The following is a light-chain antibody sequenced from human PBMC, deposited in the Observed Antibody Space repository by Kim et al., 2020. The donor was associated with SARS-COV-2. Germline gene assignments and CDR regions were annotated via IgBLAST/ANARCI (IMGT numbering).Light chain of an antibody. CDR3: QHYGDSAYT. J-gene: IGKJ2*01. CDR2: GAY. Sequence: WAQGEGATRSCRASQSFSSSYLAWYLQKPGQAPRLLIYGAYIRATGIPDRFSGSGSGTDFTLTISSLAPEDFAVYYCQHYGDSAYTFGQGTKLEIK. V-gene: IGKV3-20*01. CDR1: QSFSSSY.